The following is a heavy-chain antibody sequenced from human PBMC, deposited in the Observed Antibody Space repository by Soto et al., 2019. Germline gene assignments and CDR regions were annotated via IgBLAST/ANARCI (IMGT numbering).Heavy chain of an antibody. J-gene: IGHJ4*02. CDR3: ARLPLAAADFDY. D-gene: IGHD6-13*01. CDR2: IDPSDSYT. CDR1: GYSFTRYL. V-gene: IGHV5-10-1*01. Sequence: GESLNISCTGSGYSFTRYLITWVRQMPGKGLEWMGRIDPSDSYTNYSPPFQGHVTISAGKSISTAYLQWSSLKASDTAMYYCARLPLAAADFDYWGQGTLVTVSS.